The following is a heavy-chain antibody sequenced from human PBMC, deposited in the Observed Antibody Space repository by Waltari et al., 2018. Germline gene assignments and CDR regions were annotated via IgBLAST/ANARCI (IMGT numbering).Heavy chain of an antibody. CDR2: INWNSGSI. CDR3: AKKNDEVFDRNGLVYDAFDM. J-gene: IGHJ3*02. V-gene: IGHV3-9*01. CDR1: GFTFADYA. Sequence: EVQLVESGGGLVQPGRSLRLSCVGSGFTFADYAIHWVRQAPGKGLEWVSGINWNSGSIGYGDSVKGRFIISRDNARNSVHLQMNGLTSEDTALYYCAKKNDEVFDRNGLVYDAFDMWGQGTMVTVSS. D-gene: IGHD3-22*01.